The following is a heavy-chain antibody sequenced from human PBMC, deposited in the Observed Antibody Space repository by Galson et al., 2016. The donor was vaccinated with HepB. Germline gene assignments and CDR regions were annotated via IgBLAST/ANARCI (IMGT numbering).Heavy chain of an antibody. CDR1: GFTFSTYA. J-gene: IGHJ6*04. CDR3: AIMPGTSNWRNFDLDV. D-gene: IGHD1-1*01. Sequence: SLRLSCAASGFTFSTYAMSWVRQAPGKGLEWVSVISDSGGHTYYADSVRGRFTISRDNSKNTLYLQMSSLRAEDTAIYYCAIMPGTSNWRNFDLDVWGKGTTVTVSS. V-gene: IGHV3-23*01. CDR2: ISDSGGHT.